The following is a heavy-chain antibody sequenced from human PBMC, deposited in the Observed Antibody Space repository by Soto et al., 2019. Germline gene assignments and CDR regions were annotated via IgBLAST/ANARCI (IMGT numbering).Heavy chain of an antibody. CDR1: GFTFTTYA. Sequence: GGSLRLSCSASGFTFTTYAIHWVHQAPGKGLEYVSAISSNGGSTYYADSVKGRFGISRDNSKDTLYLQMNSLRPEDTAVYYCVKWGRGVWFGESLYYYYGMDVWGPGTTVTVSS. V-gene: IGHV3-64D*08. D-gene: IGHD3-10*01. CDR3: VKWGRGVWFGESLYYYYGMDV. J-gene: IGHJ6*02. CDR2: ISSNGGST.